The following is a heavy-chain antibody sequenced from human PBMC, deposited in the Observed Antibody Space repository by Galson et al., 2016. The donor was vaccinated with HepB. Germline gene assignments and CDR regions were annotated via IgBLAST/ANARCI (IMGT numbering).Heavy chain of an antibody. V-gene: IGHV6-1*01. CDR2: TYYRSRWYT. J-gene: IGHJ6*02. CDR3: ARALHYEQPTPWGMDV. D-gene: IGHD3-3*01. Sequence: CAISGDSVSSNSAAWNWIRQSPSRGLEWLGWTYYRSRWYTDYALSVKSRININADTSKNQFSLQLNSVTPEDTAVYYCARALHYEQPTPWGMDVWGQGTTVIVSS. CDR1: GDSVSSNSAA.